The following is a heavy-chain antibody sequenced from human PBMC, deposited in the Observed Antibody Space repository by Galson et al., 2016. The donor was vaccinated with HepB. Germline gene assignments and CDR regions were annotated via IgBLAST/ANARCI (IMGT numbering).Heavy chain of an antibody. CDR2: IVAGNGDT. CDR3: AARGNSWPYY. CDR1: GVTFSTSA. Sequence: VKVSCNASGVTFSTSAVQWVRQARGQHLEWIGWIVAGNGDTKYAQKFQERVTITRDMSTRTAYMELSSLTSEDTAVYYCAARGNSWPYYWGQGTLVTASS. D-gene: IGHD6-13*01. V-gene: IGHV1-58*01. J-gene: IGHJ4*02.